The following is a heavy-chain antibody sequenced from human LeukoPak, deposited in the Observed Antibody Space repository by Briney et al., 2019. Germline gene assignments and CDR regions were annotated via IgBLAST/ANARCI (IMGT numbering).Heavy chain of an antibody. CDR3: ARYVVYGSGKYYFDY. Sequence: PSETLSLTCTVSGGSVSSTTYYWSWTRQPPGKGLGWFACINYSGTTYYNPSLKSRVTISVDTSENQFSLKLSSLTAADTAVYYCARYVVYGSGKYYFDYWGQGTLVTVSS. D-gene: IGHD3-10*01. CDR2: INYSGTT. V-gene: IGHV4-39*01. J-gene: IGHJ4*02. CDR1: GGSVSSTTYY.